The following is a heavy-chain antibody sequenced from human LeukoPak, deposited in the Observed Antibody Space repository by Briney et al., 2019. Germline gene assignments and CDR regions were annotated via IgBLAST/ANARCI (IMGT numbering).Heavy chain of an antibody. V-gene: IGHV3-23*01. CDR3: AKSVGRIVGAHGMDV. Sequence: PGGSLRLSCAASGFTFSAYWMSWVRQAPGKGLEWVSAISGSGGSTYYADSVKGRFTISRDNSKNTLYLQMNSLRVEDTAVYYCAKSVGRIVGAHGMDVWGQGTTVTVSS. CDR1: GFTFSAYW. J-gene: IGHJ6*02. D-gene: IGHD1-26*01. CDR2: ISGSGGST.